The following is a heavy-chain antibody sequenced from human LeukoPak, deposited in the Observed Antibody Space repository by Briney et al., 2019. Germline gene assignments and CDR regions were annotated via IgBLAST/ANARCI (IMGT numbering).Heavy chain of an antibody. D-gene: IGHD5-12*01. V-gene: IGHV1-8*01. J-gene: IGHJ6*02. CDR3: ARVSIVATYYYYYYGMDV. CDR2: MNPNSGNT. Sequence: ASVKVSCKASGYTFTSSDINWVRQATGQGLEWMGWMNPNSGNTGYAQKFQGRVTMTRNTSISTAYMELSSLRSEDTAVYYCARVSIVATYYYYYYGMDVWGQGTTVTVSS. CDR1: GYTFTSSD.